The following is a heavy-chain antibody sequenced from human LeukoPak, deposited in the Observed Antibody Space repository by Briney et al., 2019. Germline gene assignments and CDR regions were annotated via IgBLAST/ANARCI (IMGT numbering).Heavy chain of an antibody. V-gene: IGHV3-23*01. CDR1: GFTFSSYA. Sequence: PGGSLRLSCAASGFTFSSYAMSLVRQAPGKGREWVSVISSSGGSTYYADSVKGRFIISRDNSKNTLYLQMNSLRPEDTAVYYCAKEPYDSGGYYFDYWGQGTLVTVSS. J-gene: IGHJ4*02. D-gene: IGHD3-22*01. CDR2: ISSSGGST. CDR3: AKEPYDSGGYYFDY.